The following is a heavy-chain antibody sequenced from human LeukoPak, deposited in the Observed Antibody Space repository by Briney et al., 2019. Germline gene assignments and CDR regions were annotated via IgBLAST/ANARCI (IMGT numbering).Heavy chain of an antibody. J-gene: IGHJ4*02. V-gene: IGHV3-30*12. CDR3: ARLPAYCSSTSCYYDY. D-gene: IGHD2-2*01. CDR1: EFTFSSYG. CDR2: IPYDGSDT. Sequence: GGSLRLSCVASEFTFSSYGMHWVRQAPGKGLEWVAYIPYDGSDTYYVDSVKGRFTISRDNSKNTLFLQMNSLRAEDTAVYYCARLPAYCSSTSCYYDYWGQGTLVTVSS.